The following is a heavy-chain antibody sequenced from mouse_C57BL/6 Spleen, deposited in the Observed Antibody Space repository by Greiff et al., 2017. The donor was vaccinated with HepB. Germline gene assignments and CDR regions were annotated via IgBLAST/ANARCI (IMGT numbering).Heavy chain of an antibody. J-gene: IGHJ4*01. V-gene: IGHV3-6*01. CDR1: GYSITSGYY. Sequence: EVQRVESGPGLVKPSQSLSLTCSVTGYSITSGYYWNWIRQFPGNKLEWMGYISYDGSNNYNPSLKNRISITRDTSKNQFFLKLNSVTTEDTATYYCARGLYYDYDYYAMDYWGQGTSVTVSS. CDR3: ARGLYYDYDYYAMDY. CDR2: ISYDGSN. D-gene: IGHD2-4*01.